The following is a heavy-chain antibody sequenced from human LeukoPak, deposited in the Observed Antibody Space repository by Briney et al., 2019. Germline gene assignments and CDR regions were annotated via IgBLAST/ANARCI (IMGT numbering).Heavy chain of an antibody. J-gene: IGHJ4*02. CDR1: GFTFSSYA. CDR2: ISGSGGST. CDR3: VKVPSGWWLVDY. Sequence: GGSLRLSCAASGFTFSSYAMSWVRQAPGKGLEWVSAISGSGGSTYYADSVKGRFTISRDNSKNTLYLQMNSLRAEDTAVYYCVKVPSGWWLVDYWGQGTLVTVSS. D-gene: IGHD6-19*01. V-gene: IGHV3-23*01.